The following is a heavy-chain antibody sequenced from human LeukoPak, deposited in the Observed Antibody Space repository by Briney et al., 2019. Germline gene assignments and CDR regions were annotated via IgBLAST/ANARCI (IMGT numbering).Heavy chain of an antibody. V-gene: IGHV1-2*02. CDR2: INPNSGGT. CDR1: GYTFTGYY. Sequence: ASVKVSCTASGYTFTGYYMHWVRQAPGQGLEWMGWINPNSGGTNYAQKFQGRVTMTRDTSISTAYMELSRLRSDNTAVYYCATIAVAGTGYWGQGTLVTVSS. D-gene: IGHD6-19*01. CDR3: ATIAVAGTGY. J-gene: IGHJ4*02.